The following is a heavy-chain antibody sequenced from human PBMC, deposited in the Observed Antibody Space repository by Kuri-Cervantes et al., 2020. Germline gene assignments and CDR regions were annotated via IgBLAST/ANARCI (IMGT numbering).Heavy chain of an antibody. D-gene: IGHD2-2*01. V-gene: IGHV4-59*01. CDR2: IYSSGST. J-gene: IGHJ4*02. CDR3: ARGIGTSSGAHY. CDR1: GDSIKDNY. Sequence: SETLSLTCNVSGDSIKDNYWSWIRQPPGKGLEWVGYIYSSGSTNYNPSLKSRVTISVDTSKNQFSLKLSSVTAADTAVYYCARGIGTSSGAHYWGQGTLVTVSS.